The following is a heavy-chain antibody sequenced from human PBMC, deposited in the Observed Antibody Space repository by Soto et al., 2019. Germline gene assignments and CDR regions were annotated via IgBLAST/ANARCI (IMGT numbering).Heavy chain of an antibody. Sequence: ASVKVSCKASGYTFTGYYMHWVRQAPGQGLEWMGWINPNSGGTNYAQKFQGWVTMTRDTSISTAYMELSRLRSDDTAVYYCARNGMVVDYYYYYMDVWGKGTTVTVSS. J-gene: IGHJ6*03. V-gene: IGHV1-2*04. CDR1: GYTFTGYY. CDR2: INPNSGGT. D-gene: IGHD2-15*01. CDR3: ARNGMVVDYYYYYMDV.